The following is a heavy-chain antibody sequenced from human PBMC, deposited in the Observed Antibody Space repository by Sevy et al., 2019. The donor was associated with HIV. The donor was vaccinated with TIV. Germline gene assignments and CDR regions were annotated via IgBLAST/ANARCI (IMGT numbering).Heavy chain of an antibody. CDR1: GFTFSSYE. Sequence: GGSLRLSCAASGFTFSSYEMNWVRQAPGKGLEWVSYISSSGSTIYYADSVKGRFTISRDNAKNSLYLQMNSLRAEDTAVYYCARAPQLAARAYYFDYWGQGTLVTVSS. D-gene: IGHD6-6*01. CDR3: ARAPQLAARAYYFDY. J-gene: IGHJ4*02. CDR2: ISSSGSTI. V-gene: IGHV3-48*03.